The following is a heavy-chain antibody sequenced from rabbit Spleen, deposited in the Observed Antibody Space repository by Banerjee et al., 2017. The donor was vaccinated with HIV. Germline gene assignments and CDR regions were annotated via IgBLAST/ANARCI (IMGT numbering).Heavy chain of an antibody. V-gene: IGHV1S45*01. CDR3: ARDLVAVIGWNFNL. Sequence: QEQLVESGGGLVKPEGSLPLTCKASAFSFSDRDVMCWVRQAPGKGLEWIACINAATAKPVYATWAKGRFTISRTSSTTVTLQMTSLTAADTATYFCARDLVAVIGWNFNLWGPGTLVTVS. CDR1: AFSFSDRDV. J-gene: IGHJ4*01. CDR2: INAATAKP. D-gene: IGHD1-1*01.